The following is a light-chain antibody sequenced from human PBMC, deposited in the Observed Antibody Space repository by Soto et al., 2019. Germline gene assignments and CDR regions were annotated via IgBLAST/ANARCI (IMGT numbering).Light chain of an antibody. J-gene: IGKJ1*01. V-gene: IGKV1-5*01. Sequence: DIQLTQSPSTVSASVGDRVAITCRASQSIGNWVAWYQQKPGKAPKLLIYDAATLESGVPSRFSGSGSETEFTLTISGLQADDFATYYCQQCKSYPWTFCQGTKVDVK. CDR1: QSIGNW. CDR2: DAA. CDR3: QQCKSYPWT.